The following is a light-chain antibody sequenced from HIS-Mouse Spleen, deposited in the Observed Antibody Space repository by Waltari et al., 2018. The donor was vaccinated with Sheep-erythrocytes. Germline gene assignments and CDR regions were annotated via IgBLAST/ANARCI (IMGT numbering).Light chain of an antibody. V-gene: IGLV2-11*01. J-gene: IGLJ1*01. CDR3: CSYAGSYNHV. CDR1: RSDLGGYHY. CDR2: DVR. Sequence: QSALTHPRSVSGPPGQSVTISSPATRSDLGGYHYCSWYQQHPAKAPKLMIYDVRKRPSGVPDRFSGSKSGNTASLTISGLQAEDEADYYCCSYAGSYNHVFATGTKVTVL.